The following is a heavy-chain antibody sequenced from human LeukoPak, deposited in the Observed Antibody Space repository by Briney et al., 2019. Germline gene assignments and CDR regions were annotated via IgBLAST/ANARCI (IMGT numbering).Heavy chain of an antibody. Sequence: GGSLRLSCAASGFTFSSYSMNGVRQAPGKGLEWVSSISSSSSYIYYADSVKGRFTISRDNAKNSLYLQMNSLRAEDTAVYYCWVVAASYGMDVWGKGTTVTVSS. CDR2: ISSSSSYI. J-gene: IGHJ6*04. D-gene: IGHD2-15*01. V-gene: IGHV3-21*01. CDR3: WVVAASYGMDV. CDR1: GFTFSSYS.